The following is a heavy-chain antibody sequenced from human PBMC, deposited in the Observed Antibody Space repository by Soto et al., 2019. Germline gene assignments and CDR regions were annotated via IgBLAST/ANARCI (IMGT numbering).Heavy chain of an antibody. V-gene: IGHV2-5*02. CDR3: AHSPPYDILTGSLNYFDY. Sequence: GSGPTLVNPTQTLTLTCTFSGFSLSTSGVGVGWIRQPPGKALEWLALIFWDDDKRYSPSLKNRLTITKDTSKNQVVLTMTNMDPVDTATYYCAHSPPYDILTGSLNYFDYWGQGTLVTVFS. CDR1: GFSLSTSGVG. D-gene: IGHD3-9*01. CDR2: IFWDDDK. J-gene: IGHJ4*02.